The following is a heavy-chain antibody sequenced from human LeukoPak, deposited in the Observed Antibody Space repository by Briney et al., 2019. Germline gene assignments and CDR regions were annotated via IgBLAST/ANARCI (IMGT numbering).Heavy chain of an antibody. CDR1: GFTFSNAW. CDR2: IKSKSNGGTA. J-gene: IGHJ4*02. V-gene: IGHV3-15*01. D-gene: IGHD3-9*01. Sequence: GGSLRRSCAASGFTFSNAWMSWVRQAPGKGLEWVGRIKSKSNGGTADSAAPVKGRFTISRDDSQNTVYLQMNSLKTEDTAVYYCVRRYFDPTHFDYWGQGTLVIVSS. CDR3: VRRYFDPTHFDY.